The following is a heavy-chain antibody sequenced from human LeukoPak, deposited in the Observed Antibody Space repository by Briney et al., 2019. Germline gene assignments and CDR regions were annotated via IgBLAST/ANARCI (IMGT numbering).Heavy chain of an antibody. CDR1: EFTFSSYG. Sequence: GGSLRLSCAASEFTFSSYGMHWVRQAPGKGLEWVAIISYDGSNKYYADSVRGRFTISRDNSKNTLYLQINSLRAGDTAIYYCANNWDYFDYWGQGILVTVSS. V-gene: IGHV3-33*05. J-gene: IGHJ4*02. D-gene: IGHD1-1*01. CDR3: ANNWDYFDY. CDR2: ISYDGSNK.